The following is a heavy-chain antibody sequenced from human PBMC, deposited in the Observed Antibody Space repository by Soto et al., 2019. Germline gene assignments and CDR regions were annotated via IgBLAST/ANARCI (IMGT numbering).Heavy chain of an antibody. J-gene: IGHJ4*02. CDR1: GYTFSNFW. V-gene: IGHV5-51*01. CDR2: IYPGDQET. CDR3: ARSPRSSPYFDY. Sequence: GESLKISCQCSGYTFSNFWIGWDRQLPGGGLEWMGIIYPGDQETRYSPSFHGKVTISADKSINTASLQWNSLEASDTAFYFCARSPRSSPYFDYWGQGALVTVSS. D-gene: IGHD6-13*01.